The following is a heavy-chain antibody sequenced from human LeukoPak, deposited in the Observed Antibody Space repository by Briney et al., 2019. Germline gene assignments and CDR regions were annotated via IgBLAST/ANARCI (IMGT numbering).Heavy chain of an antibody. CDR2: IIPIFGTA. CDR1: GGTFSSYA. CDR3: AREVGHPHVYVFWSGRKDAFDF. J-gene: IGHJ3*01. D-gene: IGHD3-3*01. Sequence: SVKVSCKASGGTFSSYAISWVRQAPGQGLEWMGGIIPIFGTANYAQKFQGRVTITADESTSTAYMELSSLRSKDTAVYYCAREVGHPHVYVFWSGRKDAFDFWAQGKMATVFS. V-gene: IGHV1-69*13.